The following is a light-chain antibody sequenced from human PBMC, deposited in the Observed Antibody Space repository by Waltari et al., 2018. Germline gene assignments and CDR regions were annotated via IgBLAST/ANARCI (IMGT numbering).Light chain of an antibody. CDR3: MIWHINAVV. V-gene: IGLV5-45*03. CDR1: SDINVDTSR. CDR2: YRSDSDK. J-gene: IGLJ2*01. Sequence: QAVLTQPSSLSASPGTSASLTCPLRSDINVDTSRIYWYQQTPGSPPQYLLRYRSDSDKHQDSRVPRRFSVSKDASANAGILLISGLQSEDEADYYCMIWHINAVVFGGGTTLTVL.